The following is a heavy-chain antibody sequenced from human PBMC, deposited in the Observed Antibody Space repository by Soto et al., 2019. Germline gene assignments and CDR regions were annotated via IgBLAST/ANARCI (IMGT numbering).Heavy chain of an antibody. CDR2: ISYDGSNK. Sequence: QVQLVASGGGVVQPGRSLRLSCAASGFTFSSYGMHWVRQAPGKGLEWVAVISYDGSNKYYADSVKGRFTISRDNSKNTLYLQMNSLRAEDTAVYYCAQSSSSPWFYYYGMDVWGQGTTVTVSS. D-gene: IGHD6-6*01. J-gene: IGHJ6*02. CDR3: AQSSSSPWFYYYGMDV. CDR1: GFTFSSYG. V-gene: IGHV3-30*03.